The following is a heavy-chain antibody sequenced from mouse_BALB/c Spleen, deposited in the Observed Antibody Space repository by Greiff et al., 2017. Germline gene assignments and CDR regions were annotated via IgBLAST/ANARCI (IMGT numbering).Heavy chain of an antibody. CDR2: IWTGGGT. CDR1: GFSLTSYD. Sequence: QVQLQQSGPGLVAPSQSLSITCTVSGFSLTSYDISWIRQPPGKGLEWLGVIWTGGGTNYNSAFMSRLSISKDNSKSQVFLKMNSLQTDDTAIYYCVRAYIGTTESPLDYWGQGTSVTVSS. V-gene: IGHV2-9-2*01. CDR3: VRAYIGTTESPLDY. J-gene: IGHJ4*01. D-gene: IGHD2-14*01.